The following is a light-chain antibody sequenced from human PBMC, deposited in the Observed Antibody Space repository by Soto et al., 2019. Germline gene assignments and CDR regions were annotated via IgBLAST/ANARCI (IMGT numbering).Light chain of an antibody. CDR1: QSVSSY. CDR2: DAS. CDR3: QQSSSWPRT. V-gene: IGKV3-11*01. Sequence: EIVLTQSPATLSLSPGERATLSCRASQSVSSYLAWYQQKPGQVPRLVIYDASNRATGIPGRCSVSGSGTDFTLTISSLEPEDFGVYYCQQSSSWPRTFGQGTKVEIK. J-gene: IGKJ1*01.